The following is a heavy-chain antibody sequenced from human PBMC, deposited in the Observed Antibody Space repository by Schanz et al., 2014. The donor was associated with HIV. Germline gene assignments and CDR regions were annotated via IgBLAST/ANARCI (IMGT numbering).Heavy chain of an antibody. J-gene: IGHJ4*02. CDR3: ARGGIWEWDQPDFDY. CDR1: GFSFSSYG. CDR2: LWFDGSID. D-gene: IGHD2-15*01. V-gene: IGHV3-33*01. Sequence: QVQLVESGGGVVQPGRSLRLSCAASGFSFSSYGMHWVRQAPGKGLEWVAILWFDGSIDYYVDSVKGRFTVFRDNSKNTLYLQMNSLSPEDTAVYYCARGGIWEWDQPDFDYWGQGTLVTVSS.